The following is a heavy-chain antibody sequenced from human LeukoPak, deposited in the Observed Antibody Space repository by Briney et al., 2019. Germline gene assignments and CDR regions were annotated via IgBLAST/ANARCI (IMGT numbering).Heavy chain of an antibody. V-gene: IGHV4-31*03. D-gene: IGHD2-15*01. CDR3: ASAAAYIAALDY. Sequence: SQTLSLTCTVSGGSISSGAYYWSWIRQHPGKGLEWIGYIYYTGTTYYNPSLESRVTISVDTSKNQFSLNLRSVTAADTAVYYCASAAAYIAALDYWGQGTLVTVFS. J-gene: IGHJ4*02. CDR1: GGSISSGAYY. CDR2: IYYTGTT.